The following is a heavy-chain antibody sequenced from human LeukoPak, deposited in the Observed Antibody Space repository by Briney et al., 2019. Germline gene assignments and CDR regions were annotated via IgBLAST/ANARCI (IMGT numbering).Heavy chain of an antibody. CDR2: IYPGDSDT. CDR3: ARVVAAAWGYYGMDV. V-gene: IGHV5-51*01. J-gene: IGHJ6*02. Sequence: GESLKISCKGSGYSFTSYWIGWVRQMPGKGLEWMGIIYPGDSDTRYSPSFQGQVTISADKSISTAYLQWSSLKASDTAMYYCARVVAAAWGYYGMDVWGQGTTVTVSS. CDR1: GYSFTSYW. D-gene: IGHD2-15*01.